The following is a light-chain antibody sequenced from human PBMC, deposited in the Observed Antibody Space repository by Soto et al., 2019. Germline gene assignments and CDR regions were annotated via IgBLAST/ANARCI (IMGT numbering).Light chain of an antibody. V-gene: IGLV2-11*01. J-gene: IGLJ2*01. Sequence: QSALTQPRSVSGSPGQSVTISCTGASGDIGGYNYVSWYQHHPGKAPKLITFDVNKRPSGVPDRFSGSKSGNTASLTISGLQPEDEADYYCCSYAGSSLVFGGGTKLTVL. CDR1: SGDIGGYNY. CDR3: CSYAGSSLV. CDR2: DVN.